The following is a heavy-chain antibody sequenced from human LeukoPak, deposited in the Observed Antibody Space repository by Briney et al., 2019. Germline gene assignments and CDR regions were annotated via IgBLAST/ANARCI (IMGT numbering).Heavy chain of an antibody. CDR2: IIPIFGTA. D-gene: IGHD5-18*01. CDR1: GGTFSSYA. CDR3: ARGQIGGYSPGYFDY. V-gene: IGHV1-69*13. Sequence: ASVKVSCKASGGTFSSYAISWVRQAPGQGLEWMGGIIPIFGTANYAQKFQGRVTITADESTSTAYMELSSVTAADTAVYYCARGQIGGYSPGYFDYWGQGTLVTVSS. J-gene: IGHJ4*02.